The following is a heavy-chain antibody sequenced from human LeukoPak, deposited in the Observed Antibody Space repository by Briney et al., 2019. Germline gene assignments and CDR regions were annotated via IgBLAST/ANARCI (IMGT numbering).Heavy chain of an antibody. Sequence: GESLKISCKGSGYSFTSYWICWVRQMPGKGLGWMGIIYPGDSDTRYSSSFQGQVTISADKSISTAYLQWSSLKASHTAMYYCARRGIAAAGTFGWFDPWGQGTLVTVSS. CDR2: IYPGDSDT. CDR1: GYSFTSYW. CDR3: ARRGIAAAGTFGWFDP. D-gene: IGHD6-13*01. J-gene: IGHJ5*02. V-gene: IGHV5-51*01.